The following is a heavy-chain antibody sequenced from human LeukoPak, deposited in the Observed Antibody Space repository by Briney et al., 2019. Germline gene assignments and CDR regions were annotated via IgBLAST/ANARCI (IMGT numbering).Heavy chain of an antibody. CDR3: ARDPHGSASY. V-gene: IGHV3-74*01. CDR1: GFTFSSYW. D-gene: IGHD3-10*01. CDR2: INSDGSST. Sequence: GGALRLSCAASGFTFSSYWMHWGRQDPGEGLVGVSRINSDGSSTSYADSVKGRFTISRDNAKNTLYLQVNSLRAEDTAVYYCARDPHGSASYWGQGTLVTVSS. J-gene: IGHJ4*02.